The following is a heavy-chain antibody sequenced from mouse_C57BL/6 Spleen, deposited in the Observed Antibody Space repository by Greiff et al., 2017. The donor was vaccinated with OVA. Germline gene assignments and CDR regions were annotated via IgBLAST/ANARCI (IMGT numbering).Heavy chain of an antibody. CDR3: SIGAYYSNYVPYFDY. CDR2: ITPSTGGT. CDR1: GYSFTGYY. Sequence: EVQLQQSGPELVKPGASVKISCKASGYSFTGYYMNWVKQSPEKSLEWIGEITPSTGGTTYNQKFKAKATLTVDKAASTAYMQLKSLTSEDSAVYYCSIGAYYSNYVPYFDYWGQGTTLTVSS. V-gene: IGHV1-42*01. J-gene: IGHJ2*01. D-gene: IGHD2-5*01.